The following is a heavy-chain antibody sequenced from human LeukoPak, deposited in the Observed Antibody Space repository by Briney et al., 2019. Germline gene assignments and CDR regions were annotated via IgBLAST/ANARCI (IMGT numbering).Heavy chain of an antibody. J-gene: IGHJ6*03. Sequence: ASVKVSCKASGSTFTDYYMHWVRQAPGQGLEWMGWINPNSGGTNYAQKFQGRVTMTRDTSISTAYMELSRLRSDDTAVYYCARDRKGSGWYQYYYYYYMDVWGKGTTVTISS. D-gene: IGHD6-19*01. V-gene: IGHV1-2*02. CDR2: INPNSGGT. CDR1: GSTFTDYY. CDR3: ARDRKGSGWYQYYYYYYMDV.